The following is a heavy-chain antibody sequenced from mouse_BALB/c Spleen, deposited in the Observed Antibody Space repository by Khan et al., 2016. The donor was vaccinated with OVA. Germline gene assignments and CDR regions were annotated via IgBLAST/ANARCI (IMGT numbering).Heavy chain of an antibody. J-gene: IGHJ3*01. CDR1: GFSLTNYG. D-gene: IGHD1-1*01. Sequence: QVQLKESGPGLVAPSQSLSITCTVSGFSLTNYGVHWVRQPPGKGLEWLGVMWAGGRTNYNSALMSRLSITKDNSQSQVFLKVNSLQTDDTAIYYCARPNYGSAWFAYWGQGTLVTVSA. CDR2: MWAGGRT. V-gene: IGHV2-9*02. CDR3: ARPNYGSAWFAY.